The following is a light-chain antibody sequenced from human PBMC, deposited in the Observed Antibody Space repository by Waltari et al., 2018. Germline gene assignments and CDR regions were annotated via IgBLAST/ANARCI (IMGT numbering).Light chain of an antibody. CDR3: QQSYESPWT. CDR2: AAS. Sequence: DIQMTQSPSSLSASVGDRVTITCRASPSISTYLNWYQQKPGKAPKLLIYAASTLQSGVPSRFSGSGSGTDFTFTISSLHPEDFASYYCQQSYESPWTFVQGTKVEVK. V-gene: IGKV1-39*01. J-gene: IGKJ1*01. CDR1: PSISTY.